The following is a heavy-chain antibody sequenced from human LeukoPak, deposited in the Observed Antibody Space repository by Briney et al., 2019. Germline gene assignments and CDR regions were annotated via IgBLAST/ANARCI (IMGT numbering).Heavy chain of an antibody. Sequence: GGSLRLSCAGPGFXFHDYAMHWVRQAPGKGLEWVSLISGDGGSTFYADSVKGRFTISRDNSKNSLYLQMNSLRSDDTALYYCARESESSGWYDYWGQGTLVTVSS. J-gene: IGHJ4*02. CDR1: GFXFHDYA. D-gene: IGHD6-19*01. CDR2: ISGDGGST. CDR3: ARESESSGWYDY. V-gene: IGHV3-43*02.